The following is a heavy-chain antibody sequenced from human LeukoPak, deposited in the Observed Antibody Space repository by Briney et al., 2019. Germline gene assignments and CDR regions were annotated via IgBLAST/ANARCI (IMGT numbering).Heavy chain of an antibody. CDR3: ASVDYYDSSVFAY. D-gene: IGHD3-22*01. CDR2: IYYSGST. Sequence: SETLSLTCTVSGGSISSYYWSWIRQPPGKGLEWIGYIYYSGSTNYNPSLKSRVTISVDTSKNQFSLILNSVTAADTAVYYCASVDYYDSSVFAYWGQRTLATVSS. CDR1: GGSISSYY. V-gene: IGHV4-59*01. J-gene: IGHJ4*02.